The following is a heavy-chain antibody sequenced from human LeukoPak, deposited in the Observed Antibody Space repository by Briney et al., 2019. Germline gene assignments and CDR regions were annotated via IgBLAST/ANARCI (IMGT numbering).Heavy chain of an antibody. CDR1: GFTFSSYA. CDR2: ISGSGGST. V-gene: IGHV3-23*01. CDR3: VRDFPFDPFHL. Sequence: GGSLRLSCAASGFTFSSYAMSWVRQAPGKGLEWVSAISGSGGSTYYADSVKGRFTISRDNSKNTLYLQMKSLRTEDTAVYYCVRDFPFDPFHLWGQGTLATVSS. D-gene: IGHD2/OR15-2a*01. J-gene: IGHJ1*01.